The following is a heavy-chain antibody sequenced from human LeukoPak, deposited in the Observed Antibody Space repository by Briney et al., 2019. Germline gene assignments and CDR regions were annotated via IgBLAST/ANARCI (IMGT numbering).Heavy chain of an antibody. CDR1: GFTFTTYW. V-gene: IGHV3-7*01. D-gene: IGHD2-2*01. CDR3: AGVHTWGYCSSTSCLDAFDI. Sequence: GGSLRLSCAASGFTFTTYWMSWVRQAPGKGLEWVANIKQNGSEKYYVDSVKGRFTISRDNAKNSLYLQMNSLRAEDTAVYYCAGVHTWGYCSSTSCLDAFDIWGQGTMVTVSS. J-gene: IGHJ3*02. CDR2: IKQNGSEK.